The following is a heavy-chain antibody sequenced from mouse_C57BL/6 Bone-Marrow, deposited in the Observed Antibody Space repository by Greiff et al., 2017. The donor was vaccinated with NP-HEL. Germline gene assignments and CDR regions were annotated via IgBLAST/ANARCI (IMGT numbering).Heavy chain of an antibody. CDR1: GYTFTDYN. J-gene: IGHJ2*01. V-gene: IGHV1-22*01. D-gene: IGHD2-4*01. CDR2: INPNNGGT. Sequence: VQLKQSGPELVKPGASVKMSCKASGYTFTDYNMHWVKQSHGKSLEWIGYINPNNGGTSYNQKFKGKATLTVNKSSSTAYMELRSLTSEDSAVYYCARCLIYYDFPFDYWGQGTTLTVSS. CDR3: ARCLIYYDFPFDY.